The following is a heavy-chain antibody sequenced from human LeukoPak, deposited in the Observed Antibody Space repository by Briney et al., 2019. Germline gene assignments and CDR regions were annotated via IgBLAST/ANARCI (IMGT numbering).Heavy chain of an antibody. CDR2: ISGNGGYT. D-gene: IGHD6-13*01. V-gene: IGHV3-23*01. J-gene: IGHJ4*02. CDR3: AKAPYYSSSWYFFDY. Sequence: GGSLRLSCAASGFTFSSYAMSEVRQAPGKGLEWVSGISGNGGYTYYADSVKGRFTISRDNSKNTLYLQMNSLRAEDTAVYYCAKAPYYSSSWYFFDYWGQGTLVTVSS. CDR1: GFTFSSYA.